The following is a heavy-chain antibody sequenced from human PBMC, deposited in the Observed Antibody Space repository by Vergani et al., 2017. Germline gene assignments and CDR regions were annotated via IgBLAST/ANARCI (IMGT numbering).Heavy chain of an antibody. CDR3: AKAGSVTSGSLQYNFYMDV. CDR2: ISNDGSKK. V-gene: IGHV3-30*18. D-gene: IGHD3-10*01. CDR1: GFSFSSHA. Sequence: QVQLAASGGGRVQPGRSLRLSCAASGFSFSSHAIHWVRQAPGKGLEWVAVISNDGSKKYYADSVKGRFTISRDNSKNTLDLQMNSPRTQDTAVYYCAKAGSVTSGSLQYNFYMDVWGKGTTVTVS. J-gene: IGHJ6*03.